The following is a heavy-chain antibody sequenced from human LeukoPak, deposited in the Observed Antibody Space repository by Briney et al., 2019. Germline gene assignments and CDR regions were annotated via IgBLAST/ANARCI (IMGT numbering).Heavy chain of an antibody. V-gene: IGHV4-34*01. Sequence: SSETLSLTCAVYGGSFSGYYWSWIRQPPGKGLEWIGEINHSGSTNYNPSLKSRVTISVDASKNQCSLKLTSVTAADTAVYYCARDPEDDLLAAFDIWGQGTMVIVSS. CDR3: ARDPEDDLLAAFDI. J-gene: IGHJ3*02. D-gene: IGHD3-3*01. CDR1: GGSFSGYY. CDR2: INHSGST.